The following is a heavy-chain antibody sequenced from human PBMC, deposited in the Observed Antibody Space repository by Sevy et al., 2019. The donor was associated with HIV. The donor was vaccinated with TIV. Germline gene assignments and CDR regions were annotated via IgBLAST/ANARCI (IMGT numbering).Heavy chain of an antibody. CDR1: GASISSSSYY. CDR2: QYYIGRN. Sequence: SETLSLTCTVSGASISSSSYYWGWIRQPPGKGLEWIASQYYIGRNYYNPSLESRVTISGDTSKNQLSLNLSYVTAADTAVYYCARVQLLPDDAFDIWGQGTRVTVSS. V-gene: IGHV4-39*01. D-gene: IGHD2-15*01. J-gene: IGHJ3*02. CDR3: ARVQLLPDDAFDI.